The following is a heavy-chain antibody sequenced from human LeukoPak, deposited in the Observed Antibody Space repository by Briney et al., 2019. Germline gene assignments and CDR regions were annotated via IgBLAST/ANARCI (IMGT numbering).Heavy chain of an antibody. J-gene: IGHJ4*02. CDR1: GFTFDDFT. Sequence: PGGSLRLSCVASGFTFDDFTMHWVRQRPGKGLEWVSLISWDSSSTYFTDSVKGRFTISRDNTKNSLYLQMNSLRAEDTAVYYCARAHNWKYGSFDFWGQGTLVTVSS. D-gene: IGHD1-7*01. V-gene: IGHV3-43*01. CDR2: ISWDSSST. CDR3: ARAHNWKYGSFDF.